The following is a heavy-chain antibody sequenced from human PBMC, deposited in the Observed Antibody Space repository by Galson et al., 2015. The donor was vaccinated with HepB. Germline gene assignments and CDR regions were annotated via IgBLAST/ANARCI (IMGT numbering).Heavy chain of an antibody. Sequence: SLRLSCAASGFTSSSYGMHWVRQAPGKGLEWVAVIWYDGSNKYYADSVKGRFTISRDNSKNTLYLQMNSLRAEDTAVYYCARVSGGSGWLGDYWGQGTLVTVSS. CDR3: ARVSGGSGWLGDY. V-gene: IGHV3-33*01. CDR2: IWYDGSNK. CDR1: GFTSSSYG. J-gene: IGHJ4*02. D-gene: IGHD6-19*01.